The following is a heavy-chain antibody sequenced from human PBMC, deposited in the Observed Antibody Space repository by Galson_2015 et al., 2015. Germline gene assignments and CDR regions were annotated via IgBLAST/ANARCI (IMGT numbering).Heavy chain of an antibody. CDR3: AKGLKIVVVPAAVYYYYYGMDV. J-gene: IGHJ6*02. CDR1: GFTFSSYA. D-gene: IGHD2-2*01. Sequence: SLRLSCAASGFTFSSYAMRWVRQAPGKGLEWVSAISGSGGSTYYADSVKGRFTISRDNSKNTLYLQMNSLRAEDTAVYYCAKGLKIVVVPAAVYYYYYGMDVWGQGTTVTVSS. CDR2: ISGSGGST. V-gene: IGHV3-23*01.